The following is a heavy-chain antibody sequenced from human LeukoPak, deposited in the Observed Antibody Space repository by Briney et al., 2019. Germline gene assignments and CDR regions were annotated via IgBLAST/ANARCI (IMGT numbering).Heavy chain of an antibody. CDR2: ITSSSNTT. CDR1: GFTFSFYA. D-gene: IGHD1-26*01. J-gene: IGHJ2*01. Sequence: RGSLRLSCAASGFTFSFYAMSWVRQAPGKGLEWVAGITSSSNTTYHADPMKGRFTISRDNSRNVLYLQMNSLRAEDTAIYYCAKDFGGSDYGWYFDLWGRGTVVTVSS. CDR3: AKDFGGSDYGWYFDL. V-gene: IGHV3-23*01.